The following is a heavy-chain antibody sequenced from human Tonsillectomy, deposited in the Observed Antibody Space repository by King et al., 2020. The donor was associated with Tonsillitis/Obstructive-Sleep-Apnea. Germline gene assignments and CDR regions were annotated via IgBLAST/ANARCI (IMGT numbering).Heavy chain of an antibody. CDR1: GFTFSSYG. Sequence: VQLVESGGGVVQPGRSLRLSCAASGFTFSSYGMHWVRQAPGKGLEWVAVIWYDGSNKYYADSVKGRFTISRDNSKNTLSLQMNSLRAEDTAVYYCARDDYVWGSYCLVNYWGQGTLVTVSS. J-gene: IGHJ4*02. CDR3: ARDDYVWGSYCLVNY. D-gene: IGHD3-16*02. V-gene: IGHV3-33*01. CDR2: IWYDGSNK.